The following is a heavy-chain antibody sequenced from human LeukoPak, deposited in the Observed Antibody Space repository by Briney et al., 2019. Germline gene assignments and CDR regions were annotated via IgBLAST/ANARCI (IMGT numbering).Heavy chain of an antibody. J-gene: IGHJ6*04. Sequence: GGSLRLSCAASGFTFSSYEMNWVRQAPGKGLEWVSYISSSGSNIYYADSVKGRFTISRDNAKNSLYLQMNSLSAEDTAVYYCASVSDPPGNVWGKGTTVTVSS. D-gene: IGHD1-14*01. V-gene: IGHV3-48*03. CDR1: GFTFSSYE. CDR3: ASVSDPPGNV. CDR2: ISSSGSNI.